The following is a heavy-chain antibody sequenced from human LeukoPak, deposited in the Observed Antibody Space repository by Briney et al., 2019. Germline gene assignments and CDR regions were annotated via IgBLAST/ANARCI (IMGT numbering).Heavy chain of an antibody. CDR1: GGTFTSYG. D-gene: IGHD1-26*01. Sequence: GASVKVSCKASGGTFTSYGISWVRQAPGQGLEWMGKIIPIYGRANYAQKFQGRVTITRNTSISTAYMELSSLRSEDTAVYYCARGSWVYAFDIWGQGTMVTVSS. V-gene: IGHV1-69*04. CDR2: IIPIYGRA. J-gene: IGHJ3*02. CDR3: ARGSWVYAFDI.